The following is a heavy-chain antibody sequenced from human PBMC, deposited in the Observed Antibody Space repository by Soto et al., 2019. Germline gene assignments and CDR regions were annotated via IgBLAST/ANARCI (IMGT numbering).Heavy chain of an antibody. Sequence: QVQLVQSGAEVEKPGSSVKVSCKASGGTFSSYAISWVRQAPGQGLEWMGGIIPIFGTANYAQKFQGRVTITADESTSTAYMELSSLRSEDTAVYYCARDFGSNYYDSSGPYYYFDYWGQGTLVTVSS. J-gene: IGHJ4*02. CDR1: GGTFSSYA. V-gene: IGHV1-69*01. CDR3: ARDFGSNYYDSSGPYYYFDY. CDR2: IIPIFGTA. D-gene: IGHD3-22*01.